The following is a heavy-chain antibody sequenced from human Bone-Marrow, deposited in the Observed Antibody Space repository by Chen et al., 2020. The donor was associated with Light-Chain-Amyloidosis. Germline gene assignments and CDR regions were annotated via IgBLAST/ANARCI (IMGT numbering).Heavy chain of an antibody. D-gene: IGHD1-20*01. Sequence: QEQLMQSGAEVKKPGSSVKVSCTASGGIFRSHAISWVRQAPGQGLEWMGGILALFGTTNYAQKFQGRLTIVADESTMTVYMQLSSLRPDDTAVYYCARGGGYHWNRELDTWGQGTLVAVSS. CDR3: ARGGGYHWNRELDT. CDR1: GGIFRSHA. J-gene: IGHJ5*02. CDR2: ILALFGTT. V-gene: IGHV1-69*01.